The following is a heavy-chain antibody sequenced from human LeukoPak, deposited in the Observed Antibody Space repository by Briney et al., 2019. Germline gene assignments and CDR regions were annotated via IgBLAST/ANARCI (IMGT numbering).Heavy chain of an antibody. CDR1: GFTFSKFA. V-gene: IGHV3-23*01. J-gene: IGHJ4*02. CDR3: AKTEREGTGCYGKNDY. Sequence: GGSLRLSCAASGFTFSKFAMSWVRQAPGKGLEWVSAIRESGGDTHYADAVKGRFTISRDNSKNSLTLQLNSLRAEDTAVYYCAKTEREGTGCYGKNDYWGQGTLVTVSS. D-gene: IGHD6-19*01. CDR2: IRESGGDT.